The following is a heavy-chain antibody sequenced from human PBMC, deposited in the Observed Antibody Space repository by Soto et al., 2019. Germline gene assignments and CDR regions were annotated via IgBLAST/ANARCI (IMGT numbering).Heavy chain of an antibody. CDR2: INQDESEK. CDR1: GFTLTTYW. V-gene: IGHV3-7*03. J-gene: IGHJ4*02. Sequence: ESGGGLVQSGGSLRLSCAASGFTLTTYWMTWVRQAPGKGLEWVANINQDESEKYYVDSVKGRFTISRDIAKSSVYLQMNSLRDEDTAVYFCTRGSGLATPFDFWGQGTLVTVSS. CDR3: TRGSGLATPFDF. D-gene: IGHD6-19*01.